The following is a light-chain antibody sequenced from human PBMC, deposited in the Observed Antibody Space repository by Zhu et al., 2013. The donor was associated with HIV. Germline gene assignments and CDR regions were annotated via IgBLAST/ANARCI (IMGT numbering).Light chain of an antibody. CDR3: SSYTGNIWE. CDR2: EVT. Sequence: QSALTQPPSASGSPGQSVTISCTGSSSDVGGSNYVAWYQQHPGKAPKLMIFEVTKRPSGVPDRFSGSKSGNTASLTVSGLQADDEADYYCSSYTGNIWEFGGGTKLTVL. J-gene: IGLJ3*02. CDR1: SSDVGGSNY. V-gene: IGLV2-8*01.